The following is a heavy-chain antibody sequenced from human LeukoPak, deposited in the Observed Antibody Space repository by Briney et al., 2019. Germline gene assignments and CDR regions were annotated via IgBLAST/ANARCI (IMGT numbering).Heavy chain of an antibody. Sequence: SETLSLTCAVYGGSFSGYYWSWIRQPPGKGLEWLGEINHSGSTNYNPSLKSRVTISVDTSKNQFSLKLSSVTAADTAAYYCARNRFWRDEYFQHWGQGTLVTVSS. D-gene: IGHD3-3*01. CDR2: INHSGST. CDR3: ARNRFWRDEYFQH. J-gene: IGHJ1*01. CDR1: GGSFSGYY. V-gene: IGHV4-34*01.